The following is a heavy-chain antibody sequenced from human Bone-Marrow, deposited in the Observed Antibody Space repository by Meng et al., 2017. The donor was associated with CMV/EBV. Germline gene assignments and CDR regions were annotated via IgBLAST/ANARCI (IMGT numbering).Heavy chain of an antibody. V-gene: IGHV1-46*01. Sequence: ASVKVSCKASGYTFTGYYMHWVRQAPGQGLEWMGIINPSGGSTSYAQKFQGRVTMTRDTSTSTVYMELSSLRSDDTAIYYCARDDNWGPDDWGQGALVTVSS. CDR2: INPSGGST. CDR3: ARDDNWGPDD. J-gene: IGHJ4*02. D-gene: IGHD7-27*01. CDR1: GYTFTGYY.